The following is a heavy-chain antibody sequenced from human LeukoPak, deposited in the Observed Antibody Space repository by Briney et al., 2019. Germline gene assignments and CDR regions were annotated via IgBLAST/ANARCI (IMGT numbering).Heavy chain of an antibody. D-gene: IGHD6-19*01. V-gene: IGHV1-8*01. CDR2: MNPNSGNT. CDR3: ARAYSSGWYRIYYYYYMDV. Sequence: GASVKVSCKASGYTFTSYDINWVRQATGQGLEWMGWMNPNSGNTGYAQKFQGRVTMTRNTSISTAYMELSGLRSEDTAVYYCARAYSSGWYRIYYYYYMDVWGKGTTVTISS. CDR1: GYTFTSYD. J-gene: IGHJ6*03.